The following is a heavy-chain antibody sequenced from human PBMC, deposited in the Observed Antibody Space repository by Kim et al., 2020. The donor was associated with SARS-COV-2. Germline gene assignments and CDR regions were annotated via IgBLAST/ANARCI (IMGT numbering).Heavy chain of an antibody. Sequence: GGSLRLSCAASGFTVSSNYMSWVRQAPGKGLEWVSVIYSGGSTYYTDSVKGRFTISRDNSKNTLYLQMNSLRAEDTAVYYCATAVTFSTGTTTYWGQGTLVTVSS. D-gene: IGHD1-7*01. CDR2: IYSGGST. CDR1: GFTVSSNY. J-gene: IGHJ4*02. CDR3: ATAVTFSTGTTTY. V-gene: IGHV3-53*01.